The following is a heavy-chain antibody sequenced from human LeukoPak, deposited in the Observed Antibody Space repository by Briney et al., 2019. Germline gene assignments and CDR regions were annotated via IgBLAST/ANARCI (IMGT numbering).Heavy chain of an antibody. CDR1: GYTFTTYY. J-gene: IGHJ3*02. V-gene: IGHV1-46*04. Sequence: ASVKVSCKASGYTFTTYYIHWVRQAPGQGLEWVGIINSRSGGTTYAQKLKGRVTMTRDTSTKTVYMELGSLRSEDTAVYYCARELWSMDSGSYGDAFDIWGQGTMVTVSS. CDR2: INSRSGGT. CDR3: ARELWSMDSGSYGDAFDI. D-gene: IGHD1-26*01.